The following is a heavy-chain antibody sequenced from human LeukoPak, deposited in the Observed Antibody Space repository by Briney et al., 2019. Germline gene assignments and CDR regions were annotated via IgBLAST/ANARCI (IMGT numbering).Heavy chain of an antibody. V-gene: IGHV4-4*02. CDR2: ILYTGDT. Sequence: SETLSLTCAVSGASVSSGNWWNWARQSPGKGLEWIAEILYTGDTNYNPSLRSRVTLSIDNSNNEASLKLASVTAADSAVYYCARAQRGCSANSCYLDPWGPGILVTVSS. CDR3: ARAQRGCSANSCYLDP. J-gene: IGHJ5*02. D-gene: IGHD2-15*01. CDR1: GASVSSGNW.